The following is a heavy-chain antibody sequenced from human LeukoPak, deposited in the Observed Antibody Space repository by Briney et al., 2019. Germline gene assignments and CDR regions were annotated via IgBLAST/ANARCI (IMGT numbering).Heavy chain of an antibody. D-gene: IGHD3-9*01. CDR3: ARHRNFDYDILTGNWFDP. J-gene: IGHJ5*02. Sequence: PSETLSLTCTVSGGSISSGSYYWGWIRQPPGKGLEWIGSIYYSGSTYYNPSLKSRVTISVDTSKNQFSLKLSSVTAADTAVYYCARHRNFDYDILTGNWFDPWGQGTLVTVSS. CDR2: IYYSGST. V-gene: IGHV4-39*01. CDR1: GGSISSGSYY.